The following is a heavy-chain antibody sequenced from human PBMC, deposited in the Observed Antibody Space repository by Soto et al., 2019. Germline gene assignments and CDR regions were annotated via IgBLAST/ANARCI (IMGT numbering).Heavy chain of an antibody. D-gene: IGHD2-8*02. V-gene: IGHV4-34*01. CDR2: INHSGST. Sequence: SETLSLTCTVSDDSSSSYKWTWIRQPPGTGLEWIGEINHSGSTNYNPSLKSRVTISVDTSKNQFSLKLTSVTAADTAVYYCARDKITGLFDYWGQGTLVTVSS. CDR3: ARDKITGLFDY. CDR1: DDSSSSYK. J-gene: IGHJ4*02.